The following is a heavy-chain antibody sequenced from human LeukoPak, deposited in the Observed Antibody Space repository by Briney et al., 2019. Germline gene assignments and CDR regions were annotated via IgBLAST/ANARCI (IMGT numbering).Heavy chain of an antibody. J-gene: IGHJ4*02. Sequence: AASVKLSCKASGYHFPDYYIHWLRQAPGQGLQWMGRINPNSGGTDYAQKFQGRVTMTKDTSITTVYMELSSLRSDDTAFFYCARKSSKTFFDWGQGTLVTVSS. CDR2: INPNSGGT. D-gene: IGHD3-3*01. CDR3: ARKSSKTFFD. V-gene: IGHV1-2*02. CDR1: GYHFPDYY.